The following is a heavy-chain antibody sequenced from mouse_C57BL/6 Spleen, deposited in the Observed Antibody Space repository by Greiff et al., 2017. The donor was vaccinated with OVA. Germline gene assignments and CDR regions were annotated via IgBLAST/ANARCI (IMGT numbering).Heavy chain of an antibody. Sequence: DVKLEESGGGLVKPGGSLKLSCAASGFTFSDYGMHWVRQAPEKGLEWVAYISSGSSSIYYADTVKGRFTISRDNAKNTLFLQMTSRRSEDTAMYYCASGTLGGFAYWGQGTLVTVSA. CDR1: GFTFSDYG. CDR2: ISSGSSSI. J-gene: IGHJ3*01. V-gene: IGHV5-17*01. CDR3: ASGTLGGFAY. D-gene: IGHD4-1*01.